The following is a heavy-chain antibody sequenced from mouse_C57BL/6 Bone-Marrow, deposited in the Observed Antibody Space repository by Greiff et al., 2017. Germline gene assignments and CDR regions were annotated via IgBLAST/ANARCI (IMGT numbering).Heavy chain of an antibody. CDR2: IYPGDGDT. Sequence: VQLQQSGAELVKPGASVKISCKASGYAFSSYWMNWVKQRPGKGLEWIGQIYPGDGDTNYNGKFKGKATLTADKSSSTAYMQLSSLTSEDSAVYFCARAHYCGSSYGAMDYWGQGTSVTVSS. D-gene: IGHD1-1*01. V-gene: IGHV1-80*01. J-gene: IGHJ4*01. CDR3: ARAHYCGSSYGAMDY. CDR1: GYAFSSYW.